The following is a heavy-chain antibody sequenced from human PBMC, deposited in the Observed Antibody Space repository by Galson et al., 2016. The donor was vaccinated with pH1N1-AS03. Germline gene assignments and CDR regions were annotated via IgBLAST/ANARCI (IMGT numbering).Heavy chain of an antibody. Sequence: SLRLSCAASGFTFSNYGMSWVRQAPGKGLEWASAISGSGGSTYFADSVKGRFTISRDNSKNTLYLQMNSLRAEDTALYYCAKAFYGSGGYYGSFDYWGQGTLVTVSS. CDR3: AKAFYGSGGYYGSFDY. V-gene: IGHV3-23*01. CDR1: GFTFSNYG. J-gene: IGHJ4*02. D-gene: IGHD3-10*01. CDR2: ISGSGGST.